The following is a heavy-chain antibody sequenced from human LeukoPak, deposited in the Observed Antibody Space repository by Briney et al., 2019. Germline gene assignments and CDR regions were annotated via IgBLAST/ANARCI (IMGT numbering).Heavy chain of an antibody. Sequence: PSETLSLACTVSGGSISSSSYYWGWIRQPPGKGLEWIGSIYYSGSTYYNPSLKSRVTISVDTSKNQFSLKLGSVTAADTAVYYCASQVYSTYFQHWGQGTLVTVSS. D-gene: IGHD2/OR15-2a*01. CDR3: ASQVYSTYFQH. CDR2: IYYSGST. V-gene: IGHV4-39*01. J-gene: IGHJ1*01. CDR1: GGSISSSSYY.